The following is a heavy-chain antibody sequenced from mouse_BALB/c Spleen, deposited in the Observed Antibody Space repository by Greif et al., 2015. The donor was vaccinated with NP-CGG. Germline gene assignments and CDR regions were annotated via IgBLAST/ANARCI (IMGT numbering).Heavy chain of an antibody. CDR3: ASRSGYYYFDY. V-gene: IGHV1-7*01. CDR1: GYTFTSYW. Sequence: QVQLQQPGAELAKPGASVKMSCKASGYTFTSYWMHWVKQRPGQGLEWIGYINPSTGYTEYNQKFKDKATLTADKSSSTAYMQLSSLTSEDSAVYYCASRSGYYYFDYWGQGTTLTVSS. CDR2: INPSTGYT. D-gene: IGHD2-3*01. J-gene: IGHJ2*01.